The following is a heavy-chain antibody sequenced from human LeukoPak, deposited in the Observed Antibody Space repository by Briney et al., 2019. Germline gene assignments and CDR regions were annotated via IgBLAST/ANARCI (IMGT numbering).Heavy chain of an antibody. V-gene: IGHV3-13*01. CDR1: GFTFSSYD. J-gene: IGHJ4*02. Sequence: PGGSLRLSCAASGFTFSSYDMHRVRQATGKGLEWVSAIGTAGDTYYPGSVKGRFTISRENAKNSLYLQMNSLRAGDTAVYYCARSLSRSSSFDYWGQGTLVTVSS. CDR3: ARSLSRSSSFDY. D-gene: IGHD6-13*01. CDR2: IGTAGDT.